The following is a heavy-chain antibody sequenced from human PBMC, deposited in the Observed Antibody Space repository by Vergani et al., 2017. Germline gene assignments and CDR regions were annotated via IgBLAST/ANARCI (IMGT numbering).Heavy chain of an antibody. D-gene: IGHD1-20*01. CDR1: EFTFSNYAM. Sequence: VQLLESGGGLVQPGGSLRLTCAASEFTFSNYAMNWVRQAPGKGLEWIGEIYHSGSTNYNPSLKSRVTISVDKSKNQFSLKLSSVTAADTAVYYCARFLTGTTIYYYYGMDVWGQGTTVTVSS. V-gene: IGHV4-4*02. J-gene: IGHJ6*02. CDR2: IYHSGST. CDR3: ARFLTGTTIYYYYGMDV.